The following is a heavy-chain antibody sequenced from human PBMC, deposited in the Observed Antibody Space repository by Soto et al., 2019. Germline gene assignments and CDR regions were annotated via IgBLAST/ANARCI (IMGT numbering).Heavy chain of an antibody. Sequence: GGSLRLSCAASGFTFSSYAMSRVRQAPGKGLEWVSAISGSGGSTYYADSVKGRFTISRDNSKNTLYLQMNSLRAEDTAVYYCAKDWYTGSSVSGGAFDIWGQGTMVTVSS. CDR3: AKDWYTGSSVSGGAFDI. CDR2: ISGSGGST. J-gene: IGHJ3*02. D-gene: IGHD6-19*01. CDR1: GFTFSSYA. V-gene: IGHV3-23*01.